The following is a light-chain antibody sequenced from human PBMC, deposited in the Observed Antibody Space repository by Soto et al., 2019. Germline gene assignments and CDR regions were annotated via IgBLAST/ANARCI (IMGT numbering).Light chain of an antibody. CDR3: QQYGGSPRT. CDR1: QSISSNF. V-gene: IGKV3-20*01. Sequence: EIVLTQSACTLSLSPGEGATLSCRASQSISSNFLAWYQQKRGQAPRLLIHGASNRATGIPDRFSGSGSGTDFTLTITRLEPEDFAVYYCQQYGGSPRTFGQGTKVDIK. J-gene: IGKJ1*01. CDR2: GAS.